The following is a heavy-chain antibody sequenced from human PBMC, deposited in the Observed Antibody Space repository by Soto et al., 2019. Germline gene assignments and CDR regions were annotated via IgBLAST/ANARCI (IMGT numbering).Heavy chain of an antibody. CDR3: ARDRLGDYYQDYYCDGMYV. V-gene: IGHV4-31*03. J-gene: IGHJ6*02. CDR2: IYYSGST. D-gene: IGHD4-17*01. Sequence: SETLSLTCTVSGGSISSGGYYWSWIRQHPGKGLEWIGYIYYSGSTYYNPSLKSRVTISVDTSKNQFSLKLSSVTAADTAVYYCARDRLGDYYQDYYCDGMYVWGQGTTVTVSS. CDR1: GGSISSGGYY.